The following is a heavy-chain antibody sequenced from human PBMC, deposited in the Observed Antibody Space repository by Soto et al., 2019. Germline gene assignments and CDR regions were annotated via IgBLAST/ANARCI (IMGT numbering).Heavy chain of an antibody. CDR2: INSDGSST. Sequence: SLRLSCAASGFTFSSYWMHWVRQAPGKGLVWVSRINSDGSSTSYADSVKGRFTISRDNAKNTLYLQMNSLRAEGTAVYYCARGDIVVVPAALDYWGQGTLVTVSS. V-gene: IGHV3-74*01. D-gene: IGHD2-2*01. CDR1: GFTFSSYW. J-gene: IGHJ4*02. CDR3: ARGDIVVVPAALDY.